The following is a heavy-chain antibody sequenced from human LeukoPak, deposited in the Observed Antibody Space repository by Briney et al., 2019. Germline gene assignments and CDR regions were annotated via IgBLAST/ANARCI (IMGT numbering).Heavy chain of an antibody. J-gene: IGHJ4*02. CDR2: IYYSGST. CDR3: ARGGCSSTSCHFDY. Sequence: WVRQHPGKGLEWIGYIYYSGSTYYNPSLKSRVTISVDTSKNQFSLKLSSVTAADTAVYYCARGGCSSTSCHFDYWGQGTLVTVSS. V-gene: IGHV4-31*02. D-gene: IGHD2-2*01.